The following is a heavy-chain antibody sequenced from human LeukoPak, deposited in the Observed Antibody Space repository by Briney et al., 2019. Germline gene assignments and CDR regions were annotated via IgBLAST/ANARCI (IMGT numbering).Heavy chain of an antibody. CDR2: IIPIFGTA. CDR3: ASRDGSGSYLPPYFDY. J-gene: IGHJ4*02. Sequence: SVKVSCKASGGTFSSYAISWVRQAPGQGLEWMGGIIPIFGTANYAQKFQGRVTITADESTSTAYMELSSLRSEDTAVYYCASRDGSGSYLPPYFDYWGQGTLVTVSS. V-gene: IGHV1-69*13. CDR1: GGTFSSYA. D-gene: IGHD3-10*01.